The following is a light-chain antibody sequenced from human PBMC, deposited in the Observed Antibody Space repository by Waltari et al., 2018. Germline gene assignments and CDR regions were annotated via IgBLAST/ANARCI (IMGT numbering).Light chain of an antibody. CDR1: QSVSSN. Sequence: EIVMTQSPATPSVSPGERDTLSCRASQSVSSNLAWYQQKPGQAPRLLIYGASTRATGIPARFSGSGSGTEFTLTISSLQSEDFAVYYCQQYNNWPSWTFGQGTKVEIK. V-gene: IGKV3-15*01. CDR2: GAS. CDR3: QQYNNWPSWT. J-gene: IGKJ1*01.